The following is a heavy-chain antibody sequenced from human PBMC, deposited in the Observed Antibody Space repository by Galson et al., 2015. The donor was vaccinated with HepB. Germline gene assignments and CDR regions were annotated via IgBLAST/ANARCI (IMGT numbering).Heavy chain of an antibody. CDR3: AKSGSGARSSPFH. D-gene: IGHD3-10*01. V-gene: IGHV3-30*18. CDR2: TSYDGNDT. Sequence: SLILSCAAAGITFSHFGMFWVRQAPGKGLEWVSFTSYDGNDTYYSDSVKGRFFISRDNSKNTLYLEIHSLTAEDRAVYYCAKSGSGARSSPFHWGQGTLVTVSS. CDR1: GITFSHFG. J-gene: IGHJ4*02.